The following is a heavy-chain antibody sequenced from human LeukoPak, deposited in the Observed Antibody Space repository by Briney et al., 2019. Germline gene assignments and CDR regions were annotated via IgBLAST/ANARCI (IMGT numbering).Heavy chain of an antibody. CDR2: INPGDSDS. CDR3: ARRARSGDAFDI. D-gene: IGHD1-26*01. J-gene: IGHJ3*02. V-gene: IGHV5-51*01. CDR1: GYIFTNYW. Sequence: GESLKISCKGYGYIFTNYWIGWVRQMPGKGLESMGIINPGDSDSRYSPSFQGLVTISVDLSSRTAYLQWSSPKASDTAIYLCARRARSGDAFDIWGEGTMVTVSS.